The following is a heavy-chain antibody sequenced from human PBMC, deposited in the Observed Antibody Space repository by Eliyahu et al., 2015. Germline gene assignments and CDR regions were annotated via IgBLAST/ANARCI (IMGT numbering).Heavy chain of an antibody. V-gene: IGHV4-39*01. D-gene: IGHD3-22*01. Sequence: QLQLQESGPGLVKPSETLSLTCTVSGGSISSSSYYWGWIPPAPGEGAGGVWGVYFIGGAYYHPSLKSRVTTFVDTSKNQFSLKLSSVTAADTAVYYCTLHSGYYLYKWFDPWGQGTLVTVSS. CDR1: GGSISSSSYY. CDR3: TLHSGYYLYKWFDP. CDR2: VYFIGGA. J-gene: IGHJ5*02.